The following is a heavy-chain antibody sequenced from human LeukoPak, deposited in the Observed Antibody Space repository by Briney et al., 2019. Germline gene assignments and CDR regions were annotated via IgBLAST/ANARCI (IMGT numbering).Heavy chain of an antibody. Sequence: SETLSLTCTVSGGSISNYYWSWIRQPPGKGLEWIGYIYYSGSTTYNPSLKSRVTISADTSKNQVSLKLISVTAADTAVYYCARENSQGYSSGWYSRNYYFDYWGQGTLVTVSS. D-gene: IGHD6-19*01. CDR2: IYYSGST. CDR3: ARENSQGYSSGWYSRNYYFDY. J-gene: IGHJ4*02. CDR1: GGSISNYY. V-gene: IGHV4-59*01.